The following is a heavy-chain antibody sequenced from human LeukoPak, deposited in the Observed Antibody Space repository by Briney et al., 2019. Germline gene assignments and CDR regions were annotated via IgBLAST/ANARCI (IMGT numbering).Heavy chain of an antibody. Sequence: SETLSLTCAVYGGSFSGYYWSWIRQPPGKGLEWIGEINHSGSTNYNPSLKSRVTISVDTSKNQFSLKLSSVTAADTAVYYCARKFTSMVRGVITFDWGQGTLVTVSS. D-gene: IGHD3-10*01. J-gene: IGHJ4*02. CDR2: INHSGST. CDR1: GGSFSGYY. V-gene: IGHV4-34*01. CDR3: ARKFTSMVRGVITFD.